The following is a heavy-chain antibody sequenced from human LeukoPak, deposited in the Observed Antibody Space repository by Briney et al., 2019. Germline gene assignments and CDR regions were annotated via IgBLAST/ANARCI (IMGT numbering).Heavy chain of an antibody. CDR1: GGSISSGDYY. V-gene: IGHV4-61*08. J-gene: IGHJ3*02. Sequence: SETLSLTCTVSGGSISSGDYYWSWIRQPPGKGLEWIGYIYYSGSTNYNPSLKSRVTISVDTSKNQFSLKLSSVTAADTAVYYCARDGGSTSGKQLGIWGQGTMVTVSS. CDR2: IYYSGST. D-gene: IGHD2-2*01. CDR3: ARDGGSTSGKQLGI.